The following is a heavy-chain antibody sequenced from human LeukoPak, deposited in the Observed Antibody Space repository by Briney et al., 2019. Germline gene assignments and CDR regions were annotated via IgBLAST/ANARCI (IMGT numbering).Heavy chain of an antibody. D-gene: IGHD3-22*01. CDR3: ARDHLYYYDSSTRANAFDI. Sequence: GASVKVSCKASGGTFSSYAISWVRQAPGQGLEWMGGIIPIFGTANYAQKFQGRVAITADESTSTAYMELSSLRSEDTAVYYCARDHLYYYDSSTRANAFDIWGQGTMVTVSS. CDR2: IIPIFGTA. J-gene: IGHJ3*02. CDR1: GGTFSSYA. V-gene: IGHV1-69*13.